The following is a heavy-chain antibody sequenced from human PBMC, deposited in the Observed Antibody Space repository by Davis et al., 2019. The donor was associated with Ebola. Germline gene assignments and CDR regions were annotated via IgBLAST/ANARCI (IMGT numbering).Heavy chain of an antibody. Sequence: PGGSLRLSCAASGFTFSSYWMHWVRQAPGKGLVWVSRINSDGSSTSYADSVKGRFTISRDNANNTLSLQMNRLRSDDTAVYYCARDRPLDLFFGDYYGMDVWGQGTTVTVSS. CDR1: GFTFSSYW. CDR3: ARDRPLDLFFGDYYGMDV. J-gene: IGHJ6*02. V-gene: IGHV3-74*01. D-gene: IGHD3-16*01. CDR2: INSDGSST.